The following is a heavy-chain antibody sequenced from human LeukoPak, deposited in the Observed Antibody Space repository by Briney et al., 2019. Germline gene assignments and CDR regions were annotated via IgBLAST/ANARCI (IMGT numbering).Heavy chain of an antibody. V-gene: IGHV4-59*08. Sequence: PSETLSLTCTVSGGSISSYYWSWIRQPPGKGLEWIGYIYYSGSTNYNPSLKSRVTISVDTSKNQFSLKLSSVTAADTAVYYCARHQNYGSGLGPRKSYFDYWGQGTLVTVSS. CDR1: GGSISSYY. D-gene: IGHD3-10*01. J-gene: IGHJ4*02. CDR2: IYYSGST. CDR3: ARHQNYGSGLGPRKSYFDY.